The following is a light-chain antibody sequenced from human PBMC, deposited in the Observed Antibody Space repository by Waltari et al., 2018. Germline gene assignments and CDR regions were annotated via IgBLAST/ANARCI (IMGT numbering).Light chain of an antibody. CDR3: QHYVRLPVT. V-gene: IGKV3-20*01. Sequence: IVLTQSPGTLSLSPGERATLSCRASQSISSFLVWYQQKPGQAHRLLIYGASTRATGIPDRFSGSGSGTDFSLTISRLEPEDFAVYYCQHYVRLPVTFGQGTKVEIK. CDR1: QSISSF. J-gene: IGKJ1*01. CDR2: GAS.